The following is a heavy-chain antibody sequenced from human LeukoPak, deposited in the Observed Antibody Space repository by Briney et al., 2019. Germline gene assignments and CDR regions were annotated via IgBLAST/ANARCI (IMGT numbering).Heavy chain of an antibody. CDR1: GGSISSGGYS. Sequence: SETLSLTCAVSGGSISSGGYSWSWIPQPPGKGLEWIGYIYHSGSTYYNPSLKSRVTISVDRSKNQFSLKLSSVTAADTAVYYCARGYSYGFFDAFDIWGQGTMVTVSS. CDR2: IYHSGST. CDR3: ARGYSYGFFDAFDI. J-gene: IGHJ3*02. V-gene: IGHV4-30-2*01. D-gene: IGHD5-18*01.